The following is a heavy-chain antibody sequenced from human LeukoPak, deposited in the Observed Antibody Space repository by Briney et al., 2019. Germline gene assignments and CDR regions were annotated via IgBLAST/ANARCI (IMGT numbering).Heavy chain of an antibody. CDR2: IYHSGST. J-gene: IGHJ3*02. V-gene: IGHV4-39*07. CDR3: ARAHLYYYDSSGYLSDAFDI. D-gene: IGHD3-22*01. Sequence: SETLSLTCTVSGGSISSSSYYWGWIRQPPGKGLEWIGSIYHSGSTYYNPSLKSRVTISVDTSKNQFSLKLSSVTAADTAVYYCARAHLYYYDSSGYLSDAFDIWGQGTMVTVSS. CDR1: GGSISSSSYY.